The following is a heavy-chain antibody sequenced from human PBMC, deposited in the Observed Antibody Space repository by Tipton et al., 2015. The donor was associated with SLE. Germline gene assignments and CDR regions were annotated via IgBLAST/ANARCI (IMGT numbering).Heavy chain of an antibody. CDR2: INSDGSRT. CDR3: ARGGGSAMLYYFDY. J-gene: IGHJ4*02. Sequence: YWTHWVRQAPGKGLVWVSRINSDGSRTNYADSVKGRFTISRDDAENTLHLQMNSLRAEDTAVYYCARGGGSAMLYYFDYWGQGTLVTVSS. CDR1: YW. V-gene: IGHV3-74*01. D-gene: IGHD3-16*01.